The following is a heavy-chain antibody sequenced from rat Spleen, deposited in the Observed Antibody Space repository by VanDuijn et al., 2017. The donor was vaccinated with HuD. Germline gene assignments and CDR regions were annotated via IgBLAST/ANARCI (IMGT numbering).Heavy chain of an antibody. D-gene: IGHD1-4*01. V-gene: IGHV5-20*01. Sequence: EVQLVESGGGLVQPGRSLKLSCAASGFTFNDCYMAWVRQAPTKGLEWVASITNASGRTYYPDSVKGRFTISRDTAQNTLYLQMNSLRSEDTATYYCTRPYPYWGQGVMVTVSS. CDR1: GFTFNDCY. CDR2: ITNASGRT. CDR3: TRPYPY. J-gene: IGHJ2*01.